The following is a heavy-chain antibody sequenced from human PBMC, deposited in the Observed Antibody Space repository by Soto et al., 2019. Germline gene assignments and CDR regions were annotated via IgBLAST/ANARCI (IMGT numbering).Heavy chain of an antibody. J-gene: IGHJ3*02. V-gene: IGHV3-7*01. CDR1: GFTFSNYW. D-gene: IGHD3-9*01. CDR2: IKQDGSEK. Sequence: GGSLRLSCAASGFTFSNYWMSWVRQAPGKGLEWVANIKQDGSEKYYVDSLKGRFTISRDNAKNSLYLQMNSLRAEDTAVYYCARLMAPVLRYFDWLLNDAFDIWGQGTMVTVSS. CDR3: ARLMAPVLRYFDWLLNDAFDI.